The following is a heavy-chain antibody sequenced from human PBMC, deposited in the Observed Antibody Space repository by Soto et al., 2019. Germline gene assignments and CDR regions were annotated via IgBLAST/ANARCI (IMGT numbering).Heavy chain of an antibody. Sequence: PGGSLRLSCEVSGLAFNTSGMHWVRQAPGEGLEWVGVISYDGTKTFYGDTVRGRFTISRDNSKNRLSLHMNSLSTEDTGVYYCATKPRVPNYLYYGMDVWGQGTTVTVSS. D-gene: IGHD1-7*01. CDR3: ATKPRVPNYLYYGMDV. V-gene: IGHV3-30*03. CDR2: ISYDGTKT. CDR1: GLAFNTSG. J-gene: IGHJ6*02.